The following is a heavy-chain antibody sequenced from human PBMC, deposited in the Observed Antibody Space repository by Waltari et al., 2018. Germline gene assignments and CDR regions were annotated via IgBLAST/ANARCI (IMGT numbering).Heavy chain of an antibody. D-gene: IGHD6-25*01. V-gene: IGHV3-21*01. CDR1: GFTFSSYS. CDR2: ISSSSSYI. J-gene: IGHJ4*02. Sequence: EVQLVESGGGLVKPGGSLRLSCAASGFTFSSYSMNWVRQAPGKGLEWVSSISSSSSYIYYADSVKGRFTISRDNAKNSLYLQMNSLRAEDTAVYYCASEEAALIDYWGQGTLVTVSS. CDR3: ASEEAALIDY.